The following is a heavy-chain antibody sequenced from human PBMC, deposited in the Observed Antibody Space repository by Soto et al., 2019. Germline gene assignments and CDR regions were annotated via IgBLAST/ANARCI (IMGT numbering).Heavy chain of an antibody. J-gene: IGHJ6*02. CDR3: AKDSTQYQLLPGTYYYYGMDV. D-gene: IGHD2-2*01. CDR1: GFTFSSYA. Sequence: GGSLRLSCAASGFTFSSYAMSWVRQAPGKGLEWVSAISGSGGSTYYADSVKGRFTISRDNSKNTLYLQMNSLRAEDTAVYYCAKDSTQYQLLPGTYYYYGMDVWGQGTTVTVSS. CDR2: ISGSGGST. V-gene: IGHV3-23*01.